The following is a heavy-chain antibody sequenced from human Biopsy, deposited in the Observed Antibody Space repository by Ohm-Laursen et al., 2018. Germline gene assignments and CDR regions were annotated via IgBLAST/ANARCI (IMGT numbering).Heavy chain of an antibody. CDR1: VSTFSNYV. Sequence: SVKVSCKAPVSTFSNYVVNCGRHAPGPGLEWLVGNSPILGTGNYALKFQDRVTVAADTSTSTAAMELRSLRSDDTAVYYCATKLTGYFHHWGQGTLVTVSS. J-gene: IGHJ1*01. CDR3: ATKLTGYFHH. CDR2: NSPILGTG. V-gene: IGHV1-69*06. D-gene: IGHD3-9*01.